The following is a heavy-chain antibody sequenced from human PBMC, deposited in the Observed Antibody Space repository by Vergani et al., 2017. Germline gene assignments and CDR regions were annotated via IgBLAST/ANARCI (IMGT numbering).Heavy chain of an antibody. V-gene: IGHV3-20*04. Sequence: VQLQESGPGLVKPPGTLSLTCAVSGGSISGTNWWSWVRQSPGKGLEWVSGINWHGGSTGYADSVKGRFTISRDNAKNSLYLQMNSLRAEDTALYYCGMYCNSPTCGTHPRVQNYGMDVWGQGTTVTVSS. CDR1: GGSISGTNW. CDR2: INWHGGST. D-gene: IGHD2-2*01. J-gene: IGHJ6*02. CDR3: GMYCNSPTCGTHPRVQNYGMDV.